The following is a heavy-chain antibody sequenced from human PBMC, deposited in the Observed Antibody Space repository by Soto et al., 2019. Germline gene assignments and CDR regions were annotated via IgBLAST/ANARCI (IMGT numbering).Heavy chain of an antibody. D-gene: IGHD3-10*01. V-gene: IGHV6-1*01. CDR2: TYYKSKWNN. Sequence: LSLTCAISGDSVSSNSAGWNWIRQSPSRGLEWLGRTYYKSKWNNDYALSVKSRITINPDTSKNQFSLHLYSVTPEDTAVYYCTGITWFRGMDVWGQGTPVTVSS. CDR1: GDSVSSNSAG. CDR3: TGITWFRGMDV. J-gene: IGHJ6*02.